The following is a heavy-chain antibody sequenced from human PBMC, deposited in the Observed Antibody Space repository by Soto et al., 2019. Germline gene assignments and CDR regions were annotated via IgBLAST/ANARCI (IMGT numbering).Heavy chain of an antibody. CDR3: ARESGGATATLDYYYFYMDV. D-gene: IGHD5-12*01. J-gene: IGHJ6*03. CDR2: INPNGGAT. Sequence: VQLAQSGAEVKKPGASVKVSCKTSGDSFNDYYIHWVRQAPGQGLEWMGWINPNGGATKYAQKFQGRVTVTRDTSIGTVYMELSSLRSDDTAVYYWARESGGATATLDYYYFYMDVWGKGTTVTVSS. CDR1: GDSFNDYY. V-gene: IGHV1-2*02.